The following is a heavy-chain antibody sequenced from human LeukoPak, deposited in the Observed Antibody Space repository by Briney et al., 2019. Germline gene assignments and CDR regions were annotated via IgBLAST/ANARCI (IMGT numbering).Heavy chain of an antibody. J-gene: IGHJ2*01. CDR1: DGSISSYY. CDR3: ARRDSPFDL. CDR2: IYYSGST. D-gene: IGHD3-22*01. V-gene: IGHV4-59*01. Sequence: SETLSLTCTVSDGSISSYYWSWIRQPPGKGLEWIGYIYYSGSTNYNPSLKSRVTISVDTSKKQFSLKVRSVTAADTAVYYCARRDSPFDLWGRGTLVTVS.